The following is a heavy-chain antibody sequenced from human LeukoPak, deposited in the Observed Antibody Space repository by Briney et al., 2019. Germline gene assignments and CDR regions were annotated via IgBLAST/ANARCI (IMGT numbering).Heavy chain of an antibody. D-gene: IGHD1-26*01. CDR1: GLTFINYW. CDR2: INRDGSGK. V-gene: IGHV3-7*03. J-gene: IGHJ4*02. Sequence: AGGSLRLSCAGSGLTFINYWMTWVRQVPGKGLEWVANINRDGSGKYYLPSVRGRFTISKDDAKDSLYLQMGSLRPEDTAIYYCARVEYSGNGNLYWGQGTLVTVSS. CDR3: ARVEYSGNGNLY.